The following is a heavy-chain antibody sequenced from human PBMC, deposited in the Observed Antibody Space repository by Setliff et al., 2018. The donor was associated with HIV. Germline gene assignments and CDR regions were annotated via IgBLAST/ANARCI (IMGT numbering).Heavy chain of an antibody. Sequence: KSSETLSLTCAVYGGSFSGYHWNWIRQFPGKGLEWIGEINHTGNTQYNPFLKSRVTMSEETSKNQFSLKLKSVTAADTAIYFCARGKGGLVGPAEFDYWGPGTLVTVSS. CDR3: ARGKGGLVGPAEFDY. D-gene: IGHD1-26*01. CDR2: INHTGNT. CDR1: GGSFSGYH. V-gene: IGHV4-34*01. J-gene: IGHJ4*02.